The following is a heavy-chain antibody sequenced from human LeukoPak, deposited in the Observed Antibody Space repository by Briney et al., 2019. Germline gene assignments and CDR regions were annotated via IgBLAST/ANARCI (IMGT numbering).Heavy chain of an antibody. D-gene: IGHD4-17*01. CDR2: INPNSGTT. CDR3: ARDPLGAYVTDY. Sequence: ASVKVSCKASGYTFTSYHMHWVRQAPGQGLEWMGIINPNSGTTFYAHKFQGRVTLTRDTSTSTVYMELSSLTSDDTAVYYCARDPLGAYVTDYWGQGTLVTVSS. J-gene: IGHJ4*02. V-gene: IGHV1-46*01. CDR1: GYTFTSYH.